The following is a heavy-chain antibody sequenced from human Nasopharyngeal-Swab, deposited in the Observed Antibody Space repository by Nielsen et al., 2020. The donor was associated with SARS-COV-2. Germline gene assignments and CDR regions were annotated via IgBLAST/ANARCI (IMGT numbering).Heavy chain of an antibody. CDR3: ARDGGYGYWYFDL. CDR1: GFTFSTSW. V-gene: IGHV3-74*01. D-gene: IGHD3-16*01. J-gene: IGHJ2*01. Sequence: GESLKTSCAASGFTFSTSWMHWVRQAPGKGLVWVSRISSDGKTIDYADSVKGRFTISRDNTKSTLYLQVNSLRAEDTAVYYCARDGGYGYWYFDLWGRGTLVTVSS. CDR2: ISSDGKTI.